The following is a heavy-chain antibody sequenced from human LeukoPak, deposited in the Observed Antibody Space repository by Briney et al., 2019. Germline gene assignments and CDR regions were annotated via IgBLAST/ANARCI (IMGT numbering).Heavy chain of an antibody. Sequence: GGSLRLSCAASGFTFSSYAMSWVRQAPGKGLEWVSHIRGGGGGTYYADSVKGRFTISRDNSKNTLYLQMNSLRGEDTAVYYCAKNRVVVPAAMRSWGQGTLVTVSS. CDR3: AKNRVVVPAAMRS. V-gene: IGHV3-23*01. CDR2: IRGGGGGT. CDR1: GFTFSSYA. D-gene: IGHD2-2*01. J-gene: IGHJ5*02.